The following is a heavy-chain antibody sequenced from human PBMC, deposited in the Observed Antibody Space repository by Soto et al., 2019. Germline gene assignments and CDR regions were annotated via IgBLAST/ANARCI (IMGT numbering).Heavy chain of an antibody. V-gene: IGHV1-18*01. J-gene: IGHJ4*02. CDR1: GYTFTSYG. CDR3: ARGGRNTAEAY. Sequence: QVQLVQSGAEVKKPGASVKVSCKASGYTFTSYGISWVRQAPGQGLEYMGWISAYNGNTNYAQNLQGRVTMTTDTTTSTAELEVGSLRADDTAVYDCARGGRNTAEAYWGQGTLVTVSS. D-gene: IGHD3-16*02. CDR2: ISAYNGNT.